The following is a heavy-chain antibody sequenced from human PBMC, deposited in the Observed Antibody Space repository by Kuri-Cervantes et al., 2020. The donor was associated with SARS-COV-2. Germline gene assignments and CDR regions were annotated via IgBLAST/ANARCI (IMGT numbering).Heavy chain of an antibody. CDR3: ARNHSTDV. CDR1: GFTFSDYD. Sequence: GRSLKISCASSGFTFSDYDMHWVRQAPGKGLEWVAVIWYDGRNTYYTGSVKGRFTISRDNSKNMLYLEVNSLRAEDTAVYYCARNHSTDVWGTGTAVTVSS. CDR2: IWYDGRNT. V-gene: IGHV3-33*08. J-gene: IGHJ6*03.